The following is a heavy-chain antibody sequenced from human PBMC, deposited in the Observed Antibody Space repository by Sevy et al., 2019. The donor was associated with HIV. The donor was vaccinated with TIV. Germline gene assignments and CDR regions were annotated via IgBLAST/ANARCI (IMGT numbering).Heavy chain of an antibody. D-gene: IGHD3-10*01. Sequence: GGSLRLSCAASGFTFSTYSMNWVRQAPGKGLEWVSSISSSSNYIYYADSLKGRFTISRDNAKNSLYLQMNSLRADDTAVYYCARDGARITMVQGVMGYYHDMDVWGQGTTVTVSS. CDR3: ARDGARITMVQGVMGYYHDMDV. CDR1: GFTFSTYS. V-gene: IGHV3-21*01. CDR2: ISSSSNYI. J-gene: IGHJ6*02.